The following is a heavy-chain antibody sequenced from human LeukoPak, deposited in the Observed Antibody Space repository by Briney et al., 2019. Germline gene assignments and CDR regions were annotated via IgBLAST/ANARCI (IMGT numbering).Heavy chain of an antibody. CDR3: ASVRWLSAAFDI. J-gene: IGHJ3*02. CDR1: GITFSSYG. CDR2: VSGSGGST. V-gene: IGHV3-23*01. Sequence: TGGSLRLSCAASGITFSSYGMSWVRQAPGKGLEWVSGVSGSGGSTYYADSVKGRSTISKDNSKNTLYLQMNSLRAEDTAVYYCASVRWLSAAFDIWGQGTMVTVSS. D-gene: IGHD3-22*01.